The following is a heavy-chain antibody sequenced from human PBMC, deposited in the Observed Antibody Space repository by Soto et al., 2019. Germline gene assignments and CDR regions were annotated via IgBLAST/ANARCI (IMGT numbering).Heavy chain of an antibody. J-gene: IGHJ4*02. CDR1: GGSISVYY. V-gene: IGHV4-59*01. Sequence: SETLSLTCTLSGGSISVYYWSWVRQPPGHELEWIGYIYASGSPYYNPSLRSGIPISADPSKNQISLKLTSPTAADTAVYYCARGVGSSPPRYWGRGTLVTVSS. D-gene: IGHD1-26*01. CDR2: IYASGSP. CDR3: ARGVGSSPPRY.